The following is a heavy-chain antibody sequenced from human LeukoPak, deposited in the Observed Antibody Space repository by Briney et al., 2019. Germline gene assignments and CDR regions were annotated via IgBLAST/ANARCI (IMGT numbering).Heavy chain of an antibody. Sequence: PSETLSLTCAVYGGYFSGYYWTWIRQPPGKGLEWIGNIYNSGSTYYNPSLKSRVTISIDTSKNQFSLKLSSVTAADTAVYYCARRRPDTSMVDYWGQGTLVLVSS. D-gene: IGHD5-18*01. CDR3: ARRRPDTSMVDY. J-gene: IGHJ4*02. CDR1: GGYFSGYY. CDR2: IYNSGST. V-gene: IGHV4-59*08.